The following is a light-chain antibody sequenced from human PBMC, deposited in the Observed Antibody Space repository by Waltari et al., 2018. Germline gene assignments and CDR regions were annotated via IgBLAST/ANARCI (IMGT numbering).Light chain of an antibody. CDR3: QQYYSSPIT. Sequence: DIVMTQSPDSLAVSLGERVTSNCKSSQSISYSSNNKNYLAWYQQKPGQPPKLLFYWTSTRGSGVPDRFSGSGSGTDFTLTISSLQAEDVAVYYCQQYYSSPITFGQGTRLEIK. J-gene: IGKJ5*01. CDR1: QSISYSSNNKNY. V-gene: IGKV4-1*01. CDR2: WTS.